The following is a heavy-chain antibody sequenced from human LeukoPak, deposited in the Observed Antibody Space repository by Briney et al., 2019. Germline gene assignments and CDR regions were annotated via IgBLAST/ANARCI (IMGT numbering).Heavy chain of an antibody. Sequence: SETLSLTCSVSGDSITNYYWSWIRQPPGKGLEWIGFTSYSGHTVYNPSLRSRITFSLDTSKSQFSLKVTSVTAADTAVYYCARGPMTAVDHWGQGTLVTVSS. CDR3: ARGPMTAVDH. CDR1: GDSITNYY. D-gene: IGHD4-17*01. V-gene: IGHV4-59*01. J-gene: IGHJ4*02. CDR2: TSYSGHT.